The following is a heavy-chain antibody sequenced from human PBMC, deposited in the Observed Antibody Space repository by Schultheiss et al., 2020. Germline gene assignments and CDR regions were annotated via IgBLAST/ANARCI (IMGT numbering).Heavy chain of an antibody. D-gene: IGHD2-15*01. J-gene: IGHJ4*02. Sequence: SETLSLTCTVSGGSISSSSYYWGWIRQPPGKGLEWIGEINHSGSTNYNPSLKSRVTISVDTSKNQFSLKLSSVTAADTAVYYCARGGVVVAANIDWGQGTLVTVYS. CDR3: ARGGVVVAANID. V-gene: IGHV4-39*07. CDR1: GGSISSSSYY. CDR2: INHSGST.